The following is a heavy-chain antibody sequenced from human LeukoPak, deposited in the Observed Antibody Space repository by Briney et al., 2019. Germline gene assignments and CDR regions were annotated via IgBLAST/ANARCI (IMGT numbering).Heavy chain of an antibody. CDR2: ISGSGGST. CDR1: GFTFSSYA. CDR3: ARDEGCGGDCYWYNWFDP. V-gene: IGHV3-23*01. J-gene: IGHJ5*02. D-gene: IGHD2-21*02. Sequence: GGSLRLSCAASGFTFSSYAMSWVRQAPGKGLEWVSAISGSGGSTYYADSVKGRFTISRDNSKNTLYLQMNSLRAEDTAVYYCARDEGCGGDCYWYNWFDPWGQGTLVTVSS.